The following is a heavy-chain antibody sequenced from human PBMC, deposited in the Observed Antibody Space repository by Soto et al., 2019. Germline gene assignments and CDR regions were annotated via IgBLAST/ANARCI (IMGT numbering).Heavy chain of an antibody. Sequence: QVQLVQSGAEVKKPGSSVKVSCKASGGTFSSYAISWVRQAPGQGLEWMGGIIPIFGTANYAQKFQGRVTITADKYTSTAYMELSSLRSEDTAVYYCASEPECCSGGSGYSGRWFDPWGQGTLFTVSS. CDR1: GGTFSSYA. J-gene: IGHJ5*02. V-gene: IGHV1-69*06. D-gene: IGHD2-15*01. CDR2: IIPIFGTA. CDR3: ASEPECCSGGSGYSGRWFDP.